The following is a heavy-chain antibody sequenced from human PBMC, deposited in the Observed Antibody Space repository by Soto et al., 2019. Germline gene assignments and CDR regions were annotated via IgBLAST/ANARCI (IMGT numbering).Heavy chain of an antibody. CDR2: ISVSGGST. CDR3: ANGVYSSAGVDAFDI. Sequence: GGSLRLSCAASGFPFSSYAMSWVRQSPGKGLEWVSAISVSGGSTYYADSVKGRFTISRDNSKNTLYLQMNRLRAEDTAVYYCANGVYSSAGVDAFDIWGQGTMVTV. CDR1: GFPFSSYA. V-gene: IGHV3-23*01. D-gene: IGHD6-19*01. J-gene: IGHJ3*02.